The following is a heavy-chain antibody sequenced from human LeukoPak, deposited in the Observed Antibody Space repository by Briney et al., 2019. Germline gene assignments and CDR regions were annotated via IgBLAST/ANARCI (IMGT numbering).Heavy chain of an antibody. D-gene: IGHD7-27*01. Sequence: GRSLRLSCTASKFTFSNYSMQWVRQAPGKGLEWVAVISSDGGTKYYADSVKGRFTLSRDNSRNTLDLQMNSLGPEDTAVYYCAIDPNWGTHSWGQGVLVTVSS. CDR3: AIDPNWGTHS. V-gene: IGHV3-30*03. CDR2: ISSDGGTK. J-gene: IGHJ4*02. CDR1: KFTFSNYS.